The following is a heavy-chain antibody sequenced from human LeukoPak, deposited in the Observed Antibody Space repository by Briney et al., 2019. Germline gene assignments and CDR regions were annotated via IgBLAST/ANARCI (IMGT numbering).Heavy chain of an antibody. V-gene: IGHV1-2*04. CDR2: INPNSGGT. D-gene: IGHD3-10*01. Sequence: GASVKVSCKASGYTFTGYYMHWVRQAPGQGLEWMGWINPNSGGTNYAQKFQGWVTMTRDTSISTAYMELSSLRSEDTAVYYCARAVRGANYYYGMDVWGQGTTVTVSS. CDR3: ARAVRGANYYYGMDV. J-gene: IGHJ6*02. CDR1: GYTFTGYY.